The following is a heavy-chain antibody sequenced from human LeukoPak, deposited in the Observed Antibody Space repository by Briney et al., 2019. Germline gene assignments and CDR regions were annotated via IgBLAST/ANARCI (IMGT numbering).Heavy chain of an antibody. Sequence: GGSLRLCCAASGFTLSSHWMTWVRQAPGKGLEWVANIKQDGSDKYYVDSVKGRFTISRDNAKNSLYLQMNSLRAEDTAVYYCARGPRPSYSTTWFDYWGQGTLVTVSS. CDR3: ARGPRPSYSTTWFDY. J-gene: IGHJ4*02. CDR2: IKQDGSDK. D-gene: IGHD2/OR15-2a*01. V-gene: IGHV3-7*05. CDR1: GFTLSSHW.